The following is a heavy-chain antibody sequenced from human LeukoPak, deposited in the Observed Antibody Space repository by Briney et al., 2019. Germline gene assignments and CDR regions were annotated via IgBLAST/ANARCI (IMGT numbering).Heavy chain of an antibody. CDR1: GFTFSSYA. CDR2: ISGSGGST. J-gene: IGHJ4*02. CDR3: AKALDPYYDFWSGHPDY. D-gene: IGHD3-3*01. V-gene: IGHV3-23*01. Sequence: QPGGSLRLSCAASGFTFSSYAMSWVRQAPGKGLEWVSAISGSGGSTYYADSVKGRFTISRDNSKNTLYLQMNSLRAEDTAVYYCAKALDPYYDFWSGHPDYWGQGTLVTVSS.